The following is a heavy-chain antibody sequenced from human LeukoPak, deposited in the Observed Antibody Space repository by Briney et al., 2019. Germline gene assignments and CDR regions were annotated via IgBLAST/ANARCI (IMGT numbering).Heavy chain of an antibody. CDR1: GYTFTSYG. CDR3: ARASQDYYGSGSYYRGGDAFDI. J-gene: IGHJ3*02. Sequence: SVKVSCKASGYTFTSYGISWVRQAPGQGLEWMGRIIPILGIANYAQKFQARVTLTADKSTSTAYMELSSLRSDDTAVYYCARASQDYYGSGSYYRGGDAFDIWGQGTMVTVSS. CDR2: IIPILGIA. D-gene: IGHD3-10*01. V-gene: IGHV1-69*04.